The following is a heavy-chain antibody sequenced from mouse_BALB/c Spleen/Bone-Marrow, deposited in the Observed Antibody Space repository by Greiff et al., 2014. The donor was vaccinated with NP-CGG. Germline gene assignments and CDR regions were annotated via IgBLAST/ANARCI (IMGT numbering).Heavy chain of an antibody. J-gene: IGHJ4*01. D-gene: IGHD4-1*01. Sequence: EVKLVESGGGLVKPGGSLKLSCAASGFTFSSYAMSWVRQTPEKGLEWVATINSGGSYTYYPDSVKGRFTISRDNAKNTLYLQMSSLRSEDTAMYYCARGDWDEAMDYWGQGTSVTVST. V-gene: IGHV5-9-3*01. CDR1: GFTFSSYA. CDR3: ARGDWDEAMDY. CDR2: INSGGSYT.